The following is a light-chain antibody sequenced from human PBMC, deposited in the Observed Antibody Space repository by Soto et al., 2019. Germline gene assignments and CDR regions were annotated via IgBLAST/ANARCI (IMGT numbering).Light chain of an antibody. V-gene: IGKV1-33*01. CDR3: QQYYSYPRA. J-gene: IGKJ1*01. CDR2: DAS. Sequence: DIQMTQSTSSLSASVGDRVTITCQASQDISNYLNWYQQKPGRAPKLLIYDASNLETGVPSRFSGSGSGTDFTLTISCLQSEDFATYYCQQYYSYPRAFGQGTKVDI. CDR1: QDISNY.